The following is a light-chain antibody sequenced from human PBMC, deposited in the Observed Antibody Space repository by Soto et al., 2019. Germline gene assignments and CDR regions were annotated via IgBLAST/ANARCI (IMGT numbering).Light chain of an antibody. Sequence: EILMTQSPATLSVSPGESATLSCRASQSVSSNLAWYQQKPGQAPRLLIYGASTRATGTPARFSGSGSGTEFTLTISSLQSEGFAVYYCQQYNNWVSWTFGQGTKV. CDR1: QSVSSN. CDR3: QQYNNWVSWT. J-gene: IGKJ1*01. CDR2: GAS. V-gene: IGKV3-15*01.